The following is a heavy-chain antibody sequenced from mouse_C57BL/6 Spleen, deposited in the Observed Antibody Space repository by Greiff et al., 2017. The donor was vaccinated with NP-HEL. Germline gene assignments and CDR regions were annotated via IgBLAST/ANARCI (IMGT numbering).Heavy chain of an antibody. V-gene: IGHV5-17*01. D-gene: IGHD2-5*01. CDR3: ARGHYSNYAWFAY. Sequence: EVKLMESGGGLVKPGGSLKLSCAASGFTFSDYGMHWVRQAPEKGLEWVASISSGSSTIYYADTVKGRFTISIDNAKNTLFLQMTSLRSEDTAMYYCARGHYSNYAWFAYWGQGTLVTVSA. CDR2: ISSGSSTI. CDR1: GFTFSDYG. J-gene: IGHJ3*01.